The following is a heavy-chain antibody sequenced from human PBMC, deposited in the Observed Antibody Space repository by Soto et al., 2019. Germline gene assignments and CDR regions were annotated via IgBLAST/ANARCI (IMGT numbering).Heavy chain of an antibody. CDR3: ARDLGTNFDY. D-gene: IGHD7-27*01. V-gene: IGHV4-59*01. CDR1: GGSISSYY. Sequence: PSETLSLTCTVSGGSISSYYWSWIRQPPGKGLEWIGYIYYSGSTNYNPSLKSRVTISVDTSKNQFSLKLSSVTAADTAVYYCARDLGTNFDYWGQGTLVTVSS. J-gene: IGHJ4*02. CDR2: IYYSGST.